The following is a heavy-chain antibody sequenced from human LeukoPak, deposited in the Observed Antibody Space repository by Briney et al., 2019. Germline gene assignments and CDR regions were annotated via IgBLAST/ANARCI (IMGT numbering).Heavy chain of an antibody. CDR1: GYTFSSYG. Sequence: GASVKVSCKASGYTFSSYGISWVRQAPGQGLEWMGWISGYNGNTNSAQKLQGRVSMTTDTSTSTAYMELSSLRSEDTAVYYCARDGENDAFDIWGQGTMVTVSS. CDR3: ARDGENDAFDI. V-gene: IGHV1-18*01. J-gene: IGHJ3*02. CDR2: ISGYNGNT.